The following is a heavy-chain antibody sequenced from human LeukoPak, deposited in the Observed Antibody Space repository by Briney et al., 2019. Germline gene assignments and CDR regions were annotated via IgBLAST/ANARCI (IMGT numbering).Heavy chain of an antibody. CDR3: ARGHGAKMGYYFDY. V-gene: IGHV4-38-2*02. J-gene: IGHJ4*02. CDR1: GYSISSGYY. CDR2: IYHSGST. Sequence: PSETLSLTCTVSGYSISSGYYWGWIRQPPGKGLEWIGSIYHSGSTYYNPSLKSRVTISVDTSKNQFSLKLSSVTAADTAVYYCARGHGAKMGYYFDYWGQRTLVTVSS. D-gene: IGHD4-17*01.